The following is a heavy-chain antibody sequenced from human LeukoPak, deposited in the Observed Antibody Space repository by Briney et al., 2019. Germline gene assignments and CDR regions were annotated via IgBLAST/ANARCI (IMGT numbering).Heavy chain of an antibody. J-gene: IGHJ3*02. Sequence: ASVKVSCKASGYTFIAYYIYWMRQAPGQGLEWVGLINPNSGGTNYAQNFQDRVTLTRDTSITTAYMELNRLISDDTAVYYCARRGSGYYDSREAFDIWGQGTMVTVSS. CDR1: GYTFIAYY. CDR3: ARRGSGYYDSREAFDI. D-gene: IGHD3-22*01. CDR2: INPNSGGT. V-gene: IGHV1-2*06.